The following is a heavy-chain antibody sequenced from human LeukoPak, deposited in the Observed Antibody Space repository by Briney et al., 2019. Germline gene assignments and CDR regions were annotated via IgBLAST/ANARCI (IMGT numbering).Heavy chain of an antibody. Sequence: ASVKVSCKASGYTFTGYYIHWVRQAPGQGLEWMGWMNPNSGGTNYAQKFQGRFTMTRDTSISTAYMDLSRLGSDDTAVYYCARGGYSSGWFYFDCWGQGTLVTVSS. V-gene: IGHV1-2*02. D-gene: IGHD6-19*01. CDR1: GYTFTGYY. J-gene: IGHJ4*02. CDR2: MNPNSGGT. CDR3: ARGGYSSGWFYFDC.